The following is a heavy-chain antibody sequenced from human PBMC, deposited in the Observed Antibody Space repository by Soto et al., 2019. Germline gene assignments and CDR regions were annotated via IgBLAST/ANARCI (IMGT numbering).Heavy chain of an antibody. Sequence: VASVKVSCKASGYTFTSYAMHLVPKAPEKRFEWMGWINAGNGKTKYSQKSQGRVPITGDTSASTAYMELSGLRFEDTAVYYCARDQGGWPDYWGRGPLDPVSS. CDR1: GYTFTSYA. V-gene: IGHV1-3*01. CDR3: ARDQGGWPDY. D-gene: IGHD2-15*01. J-gene: IGHJ4*02. CDR2: INAGNGKT.